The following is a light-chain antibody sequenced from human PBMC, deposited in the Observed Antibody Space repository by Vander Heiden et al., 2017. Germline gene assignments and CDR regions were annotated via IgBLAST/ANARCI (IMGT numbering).Light chain of an antibody. CDR1: SSDVGAYDY. Sequence: SSLPQPASVSRSPGRSITISCTGTSSDVGAYDYVSWYQHRPGKAPKLIIYDVSPRPSGVSDRFSGSKSGITASLSISGVQAEDEADYYCNSYTTKNTLVFGSGT. CDR3: NSYTTKNTLV. J-gene: IGLJ1*01. V-gene: IGLV2-14*03. CDR2: DVS.